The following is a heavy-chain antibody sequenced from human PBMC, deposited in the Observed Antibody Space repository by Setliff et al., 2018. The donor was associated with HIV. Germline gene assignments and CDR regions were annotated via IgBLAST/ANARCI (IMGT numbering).Heavy chain of an antibody. J-gene: IGHJ4*02. D-gene: IGHD6-6*01. CDR3: AKLGRSSSSFFFDY. CDR1: GFTFSSYA. V-gene: IGHV3-23*01. Sequence: HPGGSLRLSCAASGFTFSSYAMSWVRQAPGKGLEWVSAISGSGGSTYYADSVKGRFTISRDNSKNTLYLQMNSLRAEDTAVYYCAKLGRSSSSFFFDYWGQGTLVTVSS. CDR2: ISGSGGST.